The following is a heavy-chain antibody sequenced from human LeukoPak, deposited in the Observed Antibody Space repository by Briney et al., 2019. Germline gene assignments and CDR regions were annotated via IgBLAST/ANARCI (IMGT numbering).Heavy chain of an antibody. V-gene: IGHV3-15*01. J-gene: IGHJ4*02. CDR1: GFIFSNAW. Sequence: GGSHTLSCAASGFIFSNAWMSWVRQAPGKGLEWVGRIKSKTDGGTTDYAAPVKGRFTISRDDAKNTLYLQMNSLKTEDTAVYYCTTDLRWELPPDDYWGQGTLVTVSS. D-gene: IGHD1-26*01. CDR3: TTDLRWELPPDDY. CDR2: IKSKTDGGTT.